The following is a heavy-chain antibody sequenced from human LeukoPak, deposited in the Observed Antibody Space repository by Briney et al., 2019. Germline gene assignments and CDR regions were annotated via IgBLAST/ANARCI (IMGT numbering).Heavy chain of an antibody. J-gene: IGHJ5*01. CDR1: GASVSSSTYF. Sequence: SETLSLTCAVSGASVSSSTYFRGWIRRPPGEGPEWLGSVSHSGATYYNPSLKSRVTISLDTSKNQITLTVTSVTVADTALYFCASRIVVSPTAIETWFDSWGQGTLVTVS. V-gene: IGHV4-39*06. D-gene: IGHD2-2*01. CDR3: ASRIVVSPTAIETWFDS. CDR2: VSHSGAT.